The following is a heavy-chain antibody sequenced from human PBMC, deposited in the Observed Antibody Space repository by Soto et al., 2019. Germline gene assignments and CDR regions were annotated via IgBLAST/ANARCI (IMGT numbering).Heavy chain of an antibody. V-gene: IGHV4-59*12. CDR2: IDNNGGI. D-gene: IGHD4-17*01. CDR3: ARGDYGDYFYYYGMDV. J-gene: IGHJ6*02. CDR1: SDSSRSYK. Sequence: SETLSLTCTVSSDSSRSYKGSWIRQTPGKGLEWMGYIDNNGGISYNPSLSRRITITILIDTFTKLVSLMLIPVTAADTAVYYCARGDYGDYFYYYGMDVWGQGTTGTVSS.